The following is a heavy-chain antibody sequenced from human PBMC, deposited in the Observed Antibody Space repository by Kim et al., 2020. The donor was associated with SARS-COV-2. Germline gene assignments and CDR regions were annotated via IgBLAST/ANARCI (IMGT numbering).Heavy chain of an antibody. J-gene: IGHJ4*02. CDR2: IYHSGDT. D-gene: IGHD3-10*01. V-gene: IGHV4-38-2*01. CDR1: GSSISSGYY. CDR3: ARRWDYYASGTPPYFDY. Sequence: SETLSLTCAVSGSSISSGYYWGWIRQPPGKGLEWIGSIYHSGDTYYNPSLKSRVTISVDTSNNHFSLELSSVTAADTAIYYCARRWDYYASGTPPYFDYWGQGTLVTVSS.